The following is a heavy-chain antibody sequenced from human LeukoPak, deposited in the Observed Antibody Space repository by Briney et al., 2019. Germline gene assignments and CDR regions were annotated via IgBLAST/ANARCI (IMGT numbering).Heavy chain of an antibody. V-gene: IGHV3-21*01. CDR1: GFTFSSYS. Sequence: GGSLRLSCAASGFTFSSYSMNWVRQAPGKGLEWASSISSSSSYIYYADSVKGRFTISRGNAKNSLYLQMNSLRAEDTAVYYCARWGSGKSFDYWGQGTLVTVSS. CDR3: ARWGSGKSFDY. D-gene: IGHD1-14*01. CDR2: ISSSSSYI. J-gene: IGHJ4*02.